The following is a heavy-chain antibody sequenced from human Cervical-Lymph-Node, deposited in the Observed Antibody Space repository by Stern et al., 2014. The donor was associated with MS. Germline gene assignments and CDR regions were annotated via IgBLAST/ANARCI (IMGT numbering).Heavy chain of an antibody. Sequence: EVQLVESGGGLVQPGGSLRLSCAASGFTFSSYWMSWVRQAPGKELAWVANIKHDGREKYYVDSVKGRFTISRDNAKNSLYLQMNSLRAEDTAVYYCARDPRLGAGPFDAFDLWGQGTMVTVSS. D-gene: IGHD3-16*01. CDR1: GFTFSSYW. CDR3: ARDPRLGAGPFDAFDL. V-gene: IGHV3-7*01. CDR2: IKHDGREK. J-gene: IGHJ3*01.